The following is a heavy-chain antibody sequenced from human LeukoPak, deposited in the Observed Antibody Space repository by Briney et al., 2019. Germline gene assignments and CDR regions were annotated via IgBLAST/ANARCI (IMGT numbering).Heavy chain of an antibody. Sequence: ASVKVSCKASGGTFSSYAISWVRQAPGQGLEWMGGIIPIFGTANYAQKFQGRVTITADESTSTAYMELSSLRSEDTAEYYCARDPEGGANDYWGQGTLVTVSS. CDR1: GGTFSSYA. D-gene: IGHD1-26*01. CDR3: ARDPEGGANDY. CDR2: IIPIFGTA. V-gene: IGHV1-69*01. J-gene: IGHJ4*02.